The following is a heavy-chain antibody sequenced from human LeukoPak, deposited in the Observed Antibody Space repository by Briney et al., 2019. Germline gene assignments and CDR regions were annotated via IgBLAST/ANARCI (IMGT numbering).Heavy chain of an antibody. CDR3: ARDPRYSSGWPIDY. V-gene: IGHV3-30*03. CDR2: ISYDGSNK. J-gene: IGHJ4*02. Sequence: GGSLRLSCAASGFTFSSYGMHWVRQAPGKGLEWVAVISYDGSNKYYADSVKGRFTISRDNSKNTLYLQMNSLRAEDTAVYYCARDPRYSSGWPIDYWGQGTLVTVSS. CDR1: GFTFSSYG. D-gene: IGHD6-19*01.